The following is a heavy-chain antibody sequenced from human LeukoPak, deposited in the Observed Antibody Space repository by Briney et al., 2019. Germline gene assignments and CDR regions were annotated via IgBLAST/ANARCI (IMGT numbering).Heavy chain of an antibody. V-gene: IGHV6-1*01. CDR1: GDRVSSNSAA. Sequence: SQTLSVTCAISGDRVSSNSAAWNWIRQSPSRGLEWLGRTYYRAKWNNDYAVSVKSRITINPDTSKNQFSLQLKSVTPEDTAVYYCARDLVYSSTFLAFDTWGQGTRVTVSS. CDR2: TYYRAKWNN. CDR3: ARDLVYSSTFLAFDT. J-gene: IGHJ3*02. D-gene: IGHD6-19*01.